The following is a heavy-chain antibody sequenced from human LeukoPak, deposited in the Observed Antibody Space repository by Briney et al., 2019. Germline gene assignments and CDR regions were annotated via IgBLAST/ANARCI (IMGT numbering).Heavy chain of an antibody. CDR3: ARGHYDILTGYLSFFDY. V-gene: IGHV4-4*07. Sequence: SETLSHTCTVSGGSISSYYWSWIRQPAGKGLEWIGRIYSSGNTIYNPALKSRVTMSVDTSNNQFSLKLSSVTAADTAVYYCARGHYDILTGYLSFFDYWGQGTLVTVSS. CDR1: GGSISSYY. D-gene: IGHD3-9*01. CDR2: IYSSGNT. J-gene: IGHJ4*02.